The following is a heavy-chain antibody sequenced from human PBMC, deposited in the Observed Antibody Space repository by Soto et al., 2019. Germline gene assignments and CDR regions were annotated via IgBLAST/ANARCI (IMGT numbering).Heavy chain of an antibody. Sequence: QVQLVESGGGVVQPGRSLRLSCAASGFTFSSYAMHWVRQAPGKGLEWVAVIWYDGSNKYYADSLKGRFTISRDNSKNTLYLQMNSLRAEDTAVYYCARGGGHNSGEGYFPDWGQGTLVTVSS. CDR1: GFTFSSYA. J-gene: IGHJ1*01. CDR2: IWYDGSNK. D-gene: IGHD1-20*01. CDR3: ARGGGHNSGEGYFPD. V-gene: IGHV3-33*01.